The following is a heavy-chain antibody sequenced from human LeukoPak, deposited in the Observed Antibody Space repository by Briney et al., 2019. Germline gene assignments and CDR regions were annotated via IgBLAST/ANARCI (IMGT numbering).Heavy chain of an antibody. CDR3: VKASVAATHLDH. CDR1: GFTFSSHG. J-gene: IGHJ4*02. CDR2: IWYDGSNK. Sequence: PGGSLRLSCAASGFTFSSHGMHWVRQAPGKGLEWVAVIWYDGSNKYYADSVKGRFTISRDNSKNTLYLQMNSLRAEATAVYYCVKASVAATHLDHWGQGTLVTVSS. D-gene: IGHD2-15*01. V-gene: IGHV3-33*06.